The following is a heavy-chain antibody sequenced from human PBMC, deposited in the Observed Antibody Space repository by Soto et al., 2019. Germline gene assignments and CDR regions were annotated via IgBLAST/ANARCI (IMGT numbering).Heavy chain of an antibody. V-gene: IGHV3-53*01. CDR1: GFTVSSNY. Sequence: PGGSLRLSCAASGFTVSSNYMSWVRQAPGKGLEWVSVIYSGGSTYYADSVKGRFTISRDNSKNTLYFQMNSLRAEDTAGYYCARDKYFGSESTDYWGQGTLVTVSS. CDR3: ARDKYFGSESTDY. D-gene: IGHD3-10*01. J-gene: IGHJ4*02. CDR2: IYSGGST.